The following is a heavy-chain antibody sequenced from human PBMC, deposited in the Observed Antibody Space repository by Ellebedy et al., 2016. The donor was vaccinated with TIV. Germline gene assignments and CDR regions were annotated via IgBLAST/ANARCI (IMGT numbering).Heavy chain of an antibody. V-gene: IGHV1-8*01. D-gene: IGHD3-10*01. CDR3: ARYGSGSYWLFYYYYGMDV. CDR2: LNPNSGNT. CDR1: GYTFTSYD. Sequence: AASVKVSCKASGYTFTSYDINWVRQATGQGLEWMGWLNPNSGNTGYAQKFQGRVTMTRNTSISTAYMALSSLRSEDTAVYYCARYGSGSYWLFYYYYGMDVWGQGTTVTVSS. J-gene: IGHJ6*02.